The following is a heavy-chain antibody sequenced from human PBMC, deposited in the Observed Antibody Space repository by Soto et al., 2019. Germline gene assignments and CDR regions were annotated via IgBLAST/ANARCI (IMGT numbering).Heavy chain of an antibody. CDR1: GGSISSGGYS. J-gene: IGHJ5*02. Sequence: TLSLTCAVSGGSISSGGYSWSWIRQPPGKGLEWIGYIYHSGSTYYNPSLKSRVTISVDRSKNQFSLKLSSVTAADTAVYYCARGYCSGGSCYGEWFDPWGQGTLVTVSS. D-gene: IGHD2-15*01. CDR2: IYHSGST. CDR3: ARGYCSGGSCYGEWFDP. V-gene: IGHV4-30-2*01.